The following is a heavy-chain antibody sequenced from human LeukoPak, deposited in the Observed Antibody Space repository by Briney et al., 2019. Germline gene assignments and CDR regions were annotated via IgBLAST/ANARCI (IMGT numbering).Heavy chain of an antibody. CDR2: ISGSGGST. CDR1: GFTFSSYA. Sequence: PGGSLRLSCAASGFTFSSYAMSWVRQAPGKGLEWVSAISGSGGSTYYADSVKGRFTISRDNSKNTLYLQMNSLRDEDTATYYCARDHVVDGLVFDYWGQGTLVTVSS. CDR3: ARDHVVDGLVFDY. D-gene: IGHD2-15*01. J-gene: IGHJ4*02. V-gene: IGHV3-23*01.